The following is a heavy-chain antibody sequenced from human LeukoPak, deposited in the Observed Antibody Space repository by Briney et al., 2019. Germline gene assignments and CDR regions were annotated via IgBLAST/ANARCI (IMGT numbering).Heavy chain of an antibody. D-gene: IGHD2-2*01. CDR1: GFTFSSYA. CDR3: ARDLVVPAAAYFDY. V-gene: IGHV3-33*08. CDR2: IWYDGSNK. J-gene: IGHJ4*02. Sequence: GGSLRLSCAASGFTFSSYAMTWVRQAPGKGLEWVAVIWYDGSNKYYADSVKGRFTISRDNSKNTLYLQMNSLRAEDTAVYYCARDLVVPAAAYFDYWGQGTLVTVSS.